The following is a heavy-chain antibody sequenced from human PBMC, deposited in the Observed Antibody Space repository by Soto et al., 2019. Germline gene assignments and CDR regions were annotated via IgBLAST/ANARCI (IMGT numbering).Heavy chain of an antibody. Sequence: SETLSLTCTVSGDSVSSNSYYWSWIRQPPGKGLEFIGYIYYSGSTNYNPSLKSRVTISLDTSKNQFSLRLSSVTAADTAIYYCARSGVTGIVIPSHWFDPWGQGTLVTVPS. CDR3: ARSGVTGIVIPSHWFDP. J-gene: IGHJ5*02. V-gene: IGHV4-61*01. D-gene: IGHD2-21*02. CDR1: GDSVSSNSYY. CDR2: IYYSGST.